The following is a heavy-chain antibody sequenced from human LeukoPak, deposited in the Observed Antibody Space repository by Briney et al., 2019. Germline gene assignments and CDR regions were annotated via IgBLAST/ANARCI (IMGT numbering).Heavy chain of an antibody. CDR1: GGTFSSYA. V-gene: IGHV1-69*04. CDR3: AREEEPADFDY. J-gene: IGHJ4*02. Sequence: SVKVSCKASGGTFSSYAISWVRQAPGQGLEWMGRIIPILGIANYAQKFQGRVTITADKSTSTVYMELSSLRSEDMAVYYCAREEEPADFDYWGQGTLVTVSS. D-gene: IGHD1-14*01. CDR2: IIPILGIA.